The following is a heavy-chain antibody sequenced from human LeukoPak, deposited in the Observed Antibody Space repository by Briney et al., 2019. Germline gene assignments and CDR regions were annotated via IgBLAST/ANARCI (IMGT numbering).Heavy chain of an antibody. J-gene: IGHJ4*02. CDR3: ANSYCSSTSCYLYYFDY. CDR1: GFTFSSYA. D-gene: IGHD2-2*01. V-gene: IGHV3-23*01. CDR2: ISGSGGST. Sequence: GGSLRLSCAASGFTFSSYAMSWVRQAPGKGLEWVSAISGSGGSTYYADSVKGRFTISRDDSKNTLYLQMNSLRAEDTAVYYCANSYCSSTSCYLYYFDYWGQGTLVTVSS.